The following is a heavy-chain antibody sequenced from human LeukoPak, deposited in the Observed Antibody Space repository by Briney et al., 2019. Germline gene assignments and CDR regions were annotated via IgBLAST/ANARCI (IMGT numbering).Heavy chain of an antibody. Sequence: GGSLRLSCVASGFSFRNYGMHWVRQATGKGLEWVSFIWSDGNNKKYGDSVKGRFTTSRDNSNNTLYLQMDSLRPEDTGVYYCAKDPGASVPGFYMDVWGKGTTVIVSS. J-gene: IGHJ6*03. CDR1: GFSFRNYG. V-gene: IGHV3-30*02. CDR3: AKDPGASVPGFYMDV. D-gene: IGHD2-8*02. CDR2: IWSDGNNK.